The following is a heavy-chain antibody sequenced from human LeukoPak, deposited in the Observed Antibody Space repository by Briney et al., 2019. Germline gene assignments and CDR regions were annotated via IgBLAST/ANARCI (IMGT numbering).Heavy chain of an antibody. V-gene: IGHV4-59*01. CDR3: ASRKLGNDY. Sequence: GSLRLSCAASGGSISSYYWSWIRQPPGKGLEWIGYIYYSGSTNYNPSLKSRVTISVDTSKNQFSLKLSSVTAADTAVYYCASRKLGNDYWGQGTLVTVSS. CDR2: IYYSGST. J-gene: IGHJ4*02. D-gene: IGHD7-27*01. CDR1: GGSISSYY.